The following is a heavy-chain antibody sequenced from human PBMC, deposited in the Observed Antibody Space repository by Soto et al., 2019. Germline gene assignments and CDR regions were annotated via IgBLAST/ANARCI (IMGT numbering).Heavy chain of an antibody. V-gene: IGHV3-9*01. CDR1: GFPFDDYA. CDR2: ISWNSGSI. D-gene: IGHD6-13*01. CDR3: AKDLYSAAGTIGY. Sequence: EVQLVESGGGLVQPGRSLRLSCAASGFPFDDYAMHWVRQAPGKGLGWVSGISWNSGSIGYADSVKGRFTISRDNAKNSLYLQMNSLRTEDTALYYCAKDLYSAAGTIGYWGQGTLVTVSS. J-gene: IGHJ4*02.